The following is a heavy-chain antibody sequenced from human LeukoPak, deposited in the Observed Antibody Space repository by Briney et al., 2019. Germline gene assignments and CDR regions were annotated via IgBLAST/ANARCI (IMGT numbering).Heavy chain of an antibody. V-gene: IGHV3-23*01. CDR1: GLTFNSYA. CDR3: ANSFTGSLAHFDY. Sequence: PGGSLRLSCEASGLTFNSYAMTWVRQAPGQGLQWVSGISGSGDHTYYADSVKGRFTVSRDNPAHTLYLQMDSLRVEDTAVYFCANSFTGSLAHFDYWGQGTLVTVSS. D-gene: IGHD1-26*01. CDR2: ISGSGDHT. J-gene: IGHJ4*02.